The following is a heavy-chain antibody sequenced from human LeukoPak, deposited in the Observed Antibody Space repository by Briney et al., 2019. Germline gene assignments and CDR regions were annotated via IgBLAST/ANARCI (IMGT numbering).Heavy chain of an antibody. CDR3: ATGERLVPAAMWFDY. CDR2: INPKSGGR. CDR1: GYTFTDYY. Sequence: ASVKVSCKASGYTFTDYYMHWVRQAPGQGLEWMGWINPKSGGRSYAQRFQGRVTMTRDTSISIAYMELSRLRSDDTAVYYCATGERLVPAAMWFDYWGQGTLVTVSS. V-gene: IGHV1-2*02. D-gene: IGHD2-2*01. J-gene: IGHJ4*02.